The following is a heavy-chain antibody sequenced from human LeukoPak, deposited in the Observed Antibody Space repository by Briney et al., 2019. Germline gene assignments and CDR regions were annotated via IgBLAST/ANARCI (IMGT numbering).Heavy chain of an antibody. Sequence: PSETLSLTCTVSGGSISSYYWSWIRQPAGKGPEWIGRIYTSGSTNYNPSLKSRVTMSADTSKNQFSLKLSSVTAADTAVYYCARDRGAVWGSYRYDYWGQGTLVTVSS. CDR1: GGSISSYY. CDR3: ARDRGAVWGSYRYDY. V-gene: IGHV4-4*07. D-gene: IGHD3-16*02. J-gene: IGHJ4*02. CDR2: IYTSGST.